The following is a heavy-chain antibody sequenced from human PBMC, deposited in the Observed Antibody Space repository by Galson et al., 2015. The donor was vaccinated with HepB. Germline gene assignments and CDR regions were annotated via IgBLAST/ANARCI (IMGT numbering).Heavy chain of an antibody. J-gene: IGHJ3*02. D-gene: IGHD1-26*01. CDR2: YDLEDGET. CDR1: GDTLTELS. V-gene: IGHV1-24*01. CDR3: ASLSATSGAYMFPGGRDGFNI. Sequence: SVKVSCKVSGDTLTELSMQWVRQAPGKGLEWMGGYDLEDGETVYAQKFQGRVTMTEDTSTDTAYMELSSLRSEDTAVYYCASLSATSGAYMFPGGRDGFNIWGQGTMVTVSA.